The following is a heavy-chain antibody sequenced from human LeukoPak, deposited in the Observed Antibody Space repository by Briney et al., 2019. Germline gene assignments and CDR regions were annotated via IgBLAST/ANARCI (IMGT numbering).Heavy chain of an antibody. CDR2: ISSSSSTI. D-gene: IGHD6-6*01. CDR1: GFTFSSYS. V-gene: IGHV3-48*01. Sequence: GGPLRLSCAASGFTFSSYSMNWVRQAPGQGLEWVSYISSSSSTIYYADSVKGRFTISRDNSKNTLYLQMNSLRAEDTAVYYCAKGIAAHPRFSDYWGQGTLVTVSS. J-gene: IGHJ4*02. CDR3: AKGIAAHPRFSDY.